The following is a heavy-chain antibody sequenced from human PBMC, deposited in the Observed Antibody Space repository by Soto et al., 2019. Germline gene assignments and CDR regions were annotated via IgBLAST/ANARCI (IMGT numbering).Heavy chain of an antibody. D-gene: IGHD2-2*01. CDR2: ISRRSTYI. Sequence: EVQLVESGGGLVKPGGSLRLSCAASGLIFSNSSMNWVRQAPGKGLEWVSSISRRSTYIFYADAVKGRFTISRDNAKNSLFVQMTNLRAEDTAVYYCVTGVWNSRCTGTSCSYFDFWGQGTPVTVSS. CDR3: VTGVWNSRCTGTSCSYFDF. J-gene: IGHJ4*02. CDR1: GLIFSNSS. V-gene: IGHV3-21*01.